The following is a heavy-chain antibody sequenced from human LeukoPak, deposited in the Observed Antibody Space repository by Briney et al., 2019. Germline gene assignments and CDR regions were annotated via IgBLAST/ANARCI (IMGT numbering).Heavy chain of an antibody. CDR2: IAYDGSNI. CDR3: AKVQIAAAGFKFDY. V-gene: IGHV3-30*18. CDR1: GFTFSTYG. D-gene: IGHD6-13*01. Sequence: GGSLRLSCAASGFTFSTYGMHWVRQAPGKGLEWVSVIAYDGSNIHYADSVKGRFTISRDNSKNTLYLQMNSLRAEDTAVYYCAKVQIAAAGFKFDYWGQGTLVTVSS. J-gene: IGHJ4*02.